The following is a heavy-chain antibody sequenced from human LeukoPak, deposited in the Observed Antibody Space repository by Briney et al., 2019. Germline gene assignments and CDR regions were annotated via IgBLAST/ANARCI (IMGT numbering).Heavy chain of an antibody. V-gene: IGHV1-8*03. J-gene: IGHJ4*02. Sequence: ASVKVSCKASGYTFTSYDINWVRQATGQGLEWMGWMNPNSGNTDYAQKFQGRVTITRNSSISTAYMELSSLRSGDTAVYYCAREGRMTGTTAPDYWGQGTLVTVSS. CDR1: GYTFTSYD. D-gene: IGHD1-7*01. CDR2: MNPNSGNT. CDR3: AREGRMTGTTAPDY.